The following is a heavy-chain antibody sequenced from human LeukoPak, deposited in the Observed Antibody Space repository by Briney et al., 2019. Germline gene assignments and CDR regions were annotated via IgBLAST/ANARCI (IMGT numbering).Heavy chain of an antibody. J-gene: IGHJ4*02. D-gene: IGHD2-2*01. Sequence: ASVKVSCKASGHTFTSYGISWVRQAPGQGLEWMGWISAYNGNTNYAQKLQGRVTMTTDTSTSTAYMELSRLRSDDTAVYYCVRDRTKYCSSTSCPLDYWGQGTLVTVSS. CDR2: ISAYNGNT. CDR1: GHTFTSYG. V-gene: IGHV1-18*01. CDR3: VRDRTKYCSSTSCPLDY.